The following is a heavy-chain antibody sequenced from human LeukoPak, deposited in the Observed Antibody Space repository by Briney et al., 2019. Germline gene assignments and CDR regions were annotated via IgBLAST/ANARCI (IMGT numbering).Heavy chain of an antibody. V-gene: IGHV3-33*01. D-gene: IGHD6-13*01. CDR1: GFTFSSYG. J-gene: IGHJ4*02. CDR2: IWYDGSNK. CDR3: ATDSSSWYFDF. Sequence: GGSLRLSCAASGFTFSSYGMHWVRQAPGKGLEWVAVIWYDGSNKYYADSVKGRFTISRDNSKNTLHLQMNSLRAEDTAVYYCATDSSSWYFDFWGQGALVTVSS.